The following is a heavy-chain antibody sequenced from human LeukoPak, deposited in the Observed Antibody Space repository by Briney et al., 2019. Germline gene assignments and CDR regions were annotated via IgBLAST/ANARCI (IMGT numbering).Heavy chain of an antibody. J-gene: IGHJ4*02. Sequence: QPGGSLRLSCAASGFTFSSYWMHWVRQAPGKGLVWVSHIKTDGSSTNYAESVKGRFTISRDNAKNTVYLQMNSLRAEDTAVYYCARGAGSSWYFYFDYWGQGTLVTVSS. V-gene: IGHV3-74*01. CDR1: GFTFSSYW. CDR3: ARGAGSSWYFYFDY. CDR2: IKTDGSST. D-gene: IGHD6-13*01.